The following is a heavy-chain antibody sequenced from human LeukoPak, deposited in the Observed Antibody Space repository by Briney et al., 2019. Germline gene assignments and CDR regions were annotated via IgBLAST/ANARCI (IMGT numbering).Heavy chain of an antibody. V-gene: IGHV3-74*01. Sequence: GGTLRLTCAVSGFTFSSYWMHWVRQAPGKGLLWVARISKDGSSTSYADSVKGRFTISRDNAKSTLYLQMNSLRDEDTAVYFCTRDMIRGVVNYWGQGTLVSVSS. CDR2: ISKDGSST. CDR1: GFTFSSYW. CDR3: TRDMIRGVVNY. D-gene: IGHD3-10*01. J-gene: IGHJ4*02.